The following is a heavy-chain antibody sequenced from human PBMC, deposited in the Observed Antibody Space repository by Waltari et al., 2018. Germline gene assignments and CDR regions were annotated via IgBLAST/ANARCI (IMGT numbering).Heavy chain of an antibody. J-gene: IGHJ4*02. V-gene: IGHV4-59*08. CDR1: RDSISSYY. CDR2: ISYTGST. CDR3: ARALVTTRIYFDY. D-gene: IGHD5-12*01. Sequence: QVQLQESGPGLVKPSETLSLTCTVSRDSISSYYWSWIRQPPGKGLEWIGYISYTGSTNYNPSLKSRVTFSVDTSKNQFSLKLSSATAADTAVYYCARALVTTRIYFDYWGLGTLVTVSS.